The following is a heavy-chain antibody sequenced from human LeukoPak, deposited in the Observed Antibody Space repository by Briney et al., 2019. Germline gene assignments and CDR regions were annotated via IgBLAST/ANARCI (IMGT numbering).Heavy chain of an antibody. V-gene: IGHV1-8*01. CDR2: TNPNSGNT. Sequence: ASVKVSCEASGYTFTSYDINWVRQATGQGLEWMGWTNPNSGNTGYAQKFQGRVTMTRNTSISTAYMELSSLRSEDTAVYYCARVSRRRVVTATYYFDYWGQGTLVTVSS. CDR3: ARVSRRRVVTATYYFDY. CDR1: GYTFTSYD. D-gene: IGHD2-21*02. J-gene: IGHJ4*02.